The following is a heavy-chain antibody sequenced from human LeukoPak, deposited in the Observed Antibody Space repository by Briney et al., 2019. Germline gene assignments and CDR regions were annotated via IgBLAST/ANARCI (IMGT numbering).Heavy chain of an antibody. CDR2: IKQDGSEK. J-gene: IGHJ3*02. CDR3: ARDMSSGYYRGDAFDI. V-gene: IGHV3-7*03. CDR1: GFTFSSYW. D-gene: IGHD3-22*01. Sequence: GGSLRLSCAASGFTFSSYWMSWVRQAPGKGLEWVANIKQDGSEKYYVDSVKGRFTISRDNAKNSLYLQMNSLRAEDTAVYYCARDMSSGYYRGDAFDIWGQGTTVTVSS.